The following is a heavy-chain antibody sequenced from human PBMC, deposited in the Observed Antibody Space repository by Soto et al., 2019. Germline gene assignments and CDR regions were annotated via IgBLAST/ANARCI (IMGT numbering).Heavy chain of an antibody. CDR3: ARVAGVAYCGGDRYHFDH. D-gene: IGHD2-21*02. CDR1: GDSFSSDDYY. CDR2: ISYRVDT. J-gene: IGHJ4*02. V-gene: IGHV4-30-4*01. Sequence: PSETLSLTCTVSGDSFSSDDYYWSWIRQPPGKGLEWIGYISYRVDTDYSPSFKSRVTMSIDTSKNQFSLNVSSVTAADTAVYYCARVAGVAYCGGDRYHFDHWGQGTLVTVSS.